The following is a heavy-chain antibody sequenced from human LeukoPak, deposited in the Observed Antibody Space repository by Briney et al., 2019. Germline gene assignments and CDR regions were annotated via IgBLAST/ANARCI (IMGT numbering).Heavy chain of an antibody. V-gene: IGHV3-7*05. CDR2: IKQDGSEQ. CDR1: AFTFSSYC. CDR3: TREYLTVSYFDY. J-gene: IGHJ4*02. Sequence: GGSLTLSCAASAFTFSSYCMSWVRQPPGKGLEWVAYIKQDGSEQYYVGSVKGRFAISRDNDKNSLFLQMNSLRGEDTAVYYCTREYLTVSYFDYWGQRTLVTVST. D-gene: IGHD4-11*01.